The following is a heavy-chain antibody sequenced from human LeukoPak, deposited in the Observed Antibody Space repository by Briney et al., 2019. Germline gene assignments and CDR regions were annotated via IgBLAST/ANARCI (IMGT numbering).Heavy chain of an antibody. CDR3: ARDLGSTIIVGGDAFDL. CDR2: MNPNSGGT. J-gene: IGHJ3*01. D-gene: IGHD3-22*01. V-gene: IGHV1-2*02. CDR1: GYTFSDYY. Sequence: GASVKVSCKASGYTFSDYYLHWVRQAPGQGLEWMGWMNPNSGGTNYAQKFQGRITMTGDTSTAYLELSRLRSDDTALYYCARDLGSTIIVGGDAFDLWGQGTMVTVSS.